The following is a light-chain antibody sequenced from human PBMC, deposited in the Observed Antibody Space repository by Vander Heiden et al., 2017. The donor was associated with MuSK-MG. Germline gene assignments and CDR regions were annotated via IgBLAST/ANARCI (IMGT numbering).Light chain of an antibody. CDR3: QQRSNWPPNT. V-gene: IGKV3-11*01. CDR1: QSVSSY. Sequence: EIVLTPSPATLSLSPRERATLSCRASQSVSSYLAWYQQKPGQAPRLLIYDASNRATGIPARFSGSGSGTDFTLTISSLEPEDFAVYYCQQRSNWPPNTFGQGTKLEIK. J-gene: IGKJ2*01. CDR2: DAS.